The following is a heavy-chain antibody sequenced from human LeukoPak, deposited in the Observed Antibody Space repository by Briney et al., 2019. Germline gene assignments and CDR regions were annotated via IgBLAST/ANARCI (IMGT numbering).Heavy chain of an antibody. D-gene: IGHD1-26*01. V-gene: IGHV4-39*07. CDR3: ARVGYSGTYYYYYMDV. J-gene: IGHJ6*03. Sequence: SETLSLTCTVSGGSISSSSYYWGWIRQPPGKGLEWIGSIYYSGSTYYNPSLKSRVTISVDTSKNQFSLKLNSVTAADTAVYYCARVGYSGTYYYYYMDVWGKGTTVTVSS. CDR2: IYYSGST. CDR1: GGSISSSSYY.